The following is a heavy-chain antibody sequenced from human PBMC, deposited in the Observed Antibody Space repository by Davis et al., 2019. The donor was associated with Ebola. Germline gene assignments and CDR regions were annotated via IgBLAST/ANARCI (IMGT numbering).Heavy chain of an antibody. D-gene: IGHD3-3*01. CDR3: ARAEGPIFGVVTD. CDR2: IIPILGIA. CDR1: GYIFTSYA. V-gene: IGHV1-69*04. Sequence: AASVKVSCKASGYIFTSYAMHWVRQAPGQRLEWMGRIIPILGIANYAQKFQGRVTITADKSTSTAYMELSRLRSEDTAVYYCARAEGPIFGVVTDWGQGTLVTVSS. J-gene: IGHJ4*02.